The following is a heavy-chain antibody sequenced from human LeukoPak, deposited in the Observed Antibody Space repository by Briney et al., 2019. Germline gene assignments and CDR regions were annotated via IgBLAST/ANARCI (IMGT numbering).Heavy chain of an antibody. CDR3: AREGLYYDRRRSYYYYGMDV. V-gene: IGHV3-30-3*01. D-gene: IGHD3-22*01. CDR1: GFTFSSYA. Sequence: GGSLRLSCAASGFTFSSYAMHWVRQALGKGLEWVAVISYDGSNKYYADSVKGRFTISRDNSKNTLYLQMNSLSAEDTAVYYCAREGLYYDRRRSYYYYGMDVWGQGTTVTVSS. J-gene: IGHJ6*02. CDR2: ISYDGSNK.